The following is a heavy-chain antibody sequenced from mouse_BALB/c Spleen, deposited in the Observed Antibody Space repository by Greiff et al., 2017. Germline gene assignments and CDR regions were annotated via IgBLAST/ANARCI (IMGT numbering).Heavy chain of an antibody. CDR2: INSNGGST. J-gene: IGHJ3*01. Sequence: DVQLVESGGGLVQPGGSLKLSCAASGFTFSSYGMSWVRQTPDKRLELVATINSNGGSTYYPDSVKGRFTISRDNAKNTLYLQMSSLKSEDTAMYYCARGGDSFAYWGQGTLVTVSA. V-gene: IGHV5-6-3*01. CDR1: GFTFSSYG. CDR3: ARGGDSFAY.